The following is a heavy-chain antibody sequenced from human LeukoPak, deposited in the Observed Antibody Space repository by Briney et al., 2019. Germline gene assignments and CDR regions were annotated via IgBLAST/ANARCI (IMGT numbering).Heavy chain of an antibody. J-gene: IGHJ5*02. V-gene: IGHV4-59*01. D-gene: IGHD3-22*01. Sequence: PSETLSLTCTVSGGSISSYYWSWIRQPPGKGLEWIGYIYYSGSTNYNPSLKSRVTISVDTSKNQFSLKLSSVTAADTAVYYCANYYDSSVYTTWGQGTLVTVSS. CDR2: IYYSGST. CDR1: GGSISSYY. CDR3: ANYYDSSVYTT.